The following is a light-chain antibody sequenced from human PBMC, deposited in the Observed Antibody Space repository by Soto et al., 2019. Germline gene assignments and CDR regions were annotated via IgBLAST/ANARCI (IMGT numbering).Light chain of an antibody. CDR2: AAS. CDR1: QGIRND. CDR3: QHTTDFT. Sequence: DIPMTQSPSSLSASVGDRVTITCRASQGIRNDLGWFQQKPGKAPKRLIFAASNLESGVLSRFSGSTSGAESTLTITGLQPDDLGTYYCQHTTDFTFGQGTKVEIK. J-gene: IGKJ2*01. V-gene: IGKV1-17*01.